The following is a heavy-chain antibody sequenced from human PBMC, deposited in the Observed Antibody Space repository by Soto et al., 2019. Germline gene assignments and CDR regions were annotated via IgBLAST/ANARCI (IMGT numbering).Heavy chain of an antibody. V-gene: IGHV3-33*01. CDR3: ATETTHYAHDL. CDR2: IWKDGSNK. CDR1: GFTFSTYV. Sequence: QVQLLESGGGVVQPGTSLRLSCAASGFTFSTYVMHWVRQAPGKGPEWVAVIWKDGSNKNYADSVKGRFTISRDNSKNTLYLQMNSLRGEDTAVYYCATETTHYAHDLWGQGTLVTVSS. J-gene: IGHJ5*02. D-gene: IGHD2-2*01.